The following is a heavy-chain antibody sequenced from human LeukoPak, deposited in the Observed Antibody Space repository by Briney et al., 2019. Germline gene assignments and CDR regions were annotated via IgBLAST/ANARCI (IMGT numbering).Heavy chain of an antibody. CDR1: GGSISSGGYY. CDR3: ARVVDRPGAFDI. Sequence: SETLSLTCTVSGGSISSGGYYWSWIRQHPGKGLEWIGYIYYSGSTYYNPSLKSRVTISVDTSKNQFSLKLSSVTAADTAVYYCARVVDRPGAFDIWGQGTVVTVSS. D-gene: IGHD3-9*01. CDR2: IYYSGST. V-gene: IGHV4-31*03. J-gene: IGHJ3*02.